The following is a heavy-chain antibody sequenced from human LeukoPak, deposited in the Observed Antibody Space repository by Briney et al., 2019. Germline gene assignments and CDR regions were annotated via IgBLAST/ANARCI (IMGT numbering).Heavy chain of an antibody. D-gene: IGHD5-18*01. V-gene: IGHV4-61*02. CDR2: IYTSGST. Sequence: SQTLSLTCTVSGGSISSGSYYWSWIRQPAGKGLEWIGRIYTSGSTNYNPSPKSRVTISVDTSKNQFSLKLSSVTAADTAVYYCASVGYIYGYSYFDYWGQGTLVTVSS. CDR3: ASVGYIYGYSYFDY. J-gene: IGHJ4*02. CDR1: GGSISSGSYY.